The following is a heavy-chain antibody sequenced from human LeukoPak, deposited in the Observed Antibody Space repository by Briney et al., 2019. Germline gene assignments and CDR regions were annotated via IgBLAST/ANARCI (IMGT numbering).Heavy chain of an antibody. CDR3: GRGFGELHYYYYYYMDV. V-gene: IGHV4-39*07. CDR1: GGSISSSSYY. CDR2: IYYSGST. J-gene: IGHJ6*03. D-gene: IGHD3-10*01. Sequence: KSSETLSLTCTVSGGSISSSSYYWGWIRQPPGKGLEWIVNIYYSGSTHYNPSLKSRVTISVDTSKNQFSLKLSSVTAADTAVYYCGRGFGELHYYYYYYMDVWGKGTTVTVSS.